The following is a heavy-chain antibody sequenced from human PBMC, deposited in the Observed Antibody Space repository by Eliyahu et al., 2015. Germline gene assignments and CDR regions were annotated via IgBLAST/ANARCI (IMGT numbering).Heavy chain of an antibody. Sequence: QVQLQESGPGLVKPSETLSLTCTVSGGSISSYYWSWIRQPPGKGLEWIGYIYTSGSTNYNPSLKSRVTISVDTSKNQFSLKLSSVTAADTAVYYCARHQSGSSPDAFDIWGQGTMVTVSS. CDR3: ARHQSGSSPDAFDI. J-gene: IGHJ3*02. CDR2: IYTSGST. V-gene: IGHV4-4*09. CDR1: GGSISSYY. D-gene: IGHD1-26*01.